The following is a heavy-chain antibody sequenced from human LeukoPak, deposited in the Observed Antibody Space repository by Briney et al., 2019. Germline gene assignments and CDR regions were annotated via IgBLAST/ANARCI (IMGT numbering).Heavy chain of an antibody. CDR2: ISGSGGIP. J-gene: IGHJ4*02. D-gene: IGHD3-16*01. CDR1: GFTFSNYI. Sequence: GGSLRLSCAASGFTFSNYILTWVRQAPGKGLEWVSGISGSGGIPYYADSVKGRFTISRDNSENRLYLQMSSLRAEDTAVYYCVKMSQRQGGFDYWGQGALVTVSS. CDR3: VKMSQRQGGFDY. V-gene: IGHV3-23*01.